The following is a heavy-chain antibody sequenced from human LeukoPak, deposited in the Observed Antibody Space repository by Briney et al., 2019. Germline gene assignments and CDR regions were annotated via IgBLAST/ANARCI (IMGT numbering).Heavy chain of an antibody. CDR3: ASGYSSSVFDY. Sequence: SETLSLTCTVSGGSISSGGYYWSWIRQHPGKGLEWIGYIYYSGSTYYNPSLKSRVTISVDTSKNQFSLKLSSVTAADTAVYYYASGYSSSVFDYWGQGTLVTVSS. V-gene: IGHV4-31*03. J-gene: IGHJ4*02. D-gene: IGHD6-6*01. CDR1: GGSISSGGYY. CDR2: IYYSGST.